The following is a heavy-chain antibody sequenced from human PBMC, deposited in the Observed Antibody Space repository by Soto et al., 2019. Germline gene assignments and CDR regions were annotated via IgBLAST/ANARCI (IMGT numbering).Heavy chain of an antibody. CDR2: INHSGNT. CDR1: GVPFSGYY. CDR3: ETLILFHSSYYPDY. D-gene: IGHD1-26*01. J-gene: IGHJ4*01. V-gene: IGHV4-34*10. Sequence: AETLSLTCAVYGVPFSGYYCSWIRQAPGKGLEGIGEINHSGNTNYNPSLKSLVTMLVDTSKKQFSLSLSSFTPADTAVYDVETLILFHSSYYPDYWGQGNLVTASS.